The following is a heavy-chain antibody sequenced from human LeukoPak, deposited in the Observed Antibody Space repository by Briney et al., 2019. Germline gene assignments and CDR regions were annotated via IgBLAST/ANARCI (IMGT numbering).Heavy chain of an antibody. CDR1: GFTFSSYS. CDR2: ISSSSSYI. CDR3: ARDQGIAVAGTGNSFDY. D-gene: IGHD6-19*01. Sequence: GGSLRLSCAASGFTFSSYSMNWVRQAPGKGLEWVSSISSSSSYIYYADSVKGRFTISRDNAKNSLYLQMNSLRAEDTAVYYCARDQGIAVAGTGNSFDYWGQGTLVTVSS. J-gene: IGHJ4*02. V-gene: IGHV3-21*01.